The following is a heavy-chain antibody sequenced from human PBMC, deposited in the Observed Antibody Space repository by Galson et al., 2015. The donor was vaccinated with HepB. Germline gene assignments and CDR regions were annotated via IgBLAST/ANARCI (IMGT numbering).Heavy chain of an antibody. D-gene: IGHD3-10*01. CDR1: GFSLSTSGVG. V-gene: IGHV2-5*02. CDR2: IYWDDDK. J-gene: IGHJ5*02. CDR3: AHILGEWPEYNWFDP. Sequence: PALVKPTQTLTLTCTFSGFSLSTSGVGVGWIRQPPGKALEWLALIYWDDDKRYSPSLKSRLTITKDTSKNQVVLTMTNMDPVDTATYYCAHILGEWPEYNWFDPWGQGTLVTVSS.